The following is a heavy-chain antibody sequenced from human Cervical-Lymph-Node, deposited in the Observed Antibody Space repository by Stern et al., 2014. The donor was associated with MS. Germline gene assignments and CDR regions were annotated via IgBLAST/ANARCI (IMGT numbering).Heavy chain of an antibody. V-gene: IGHV4-4*02. CDR3: ATAPLTRFPADS. Sequence: QVQLQESGPGLVKPSGTLSLTCAVSGGSVSSRDWWSWVRQAPGKGLEWVGDIHHRGSANCHPSLKGRVTISVDKSRNEISLHLDSVTAADTAVYFCATAPLTRFPADSWGQGTLVTVSS. J-gene: IGHJ4*02. CDR2: IHHRGSA. D-gene: IGHD4-11*01. CDR1: GGSVSSRDW.